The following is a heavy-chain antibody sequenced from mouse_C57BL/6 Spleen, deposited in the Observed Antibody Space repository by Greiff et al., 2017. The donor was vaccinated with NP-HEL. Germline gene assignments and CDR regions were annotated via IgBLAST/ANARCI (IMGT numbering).Heavy chain of an antibody. V-gene: IGHV5-9*01. J-gene: IGHJ4*01. CDR2: ISGGGGNT. CDR3: ARYSNDYYAMDY. CDR1: GFTFSSYT. Sequence: EVKLVESGGGLVKPGGSLKLSCAASGFTFSSYTMSWVRQTPEKRLEWVATISGGGGNTYYPDSVKGRFTISRDNAKNTLYLQMSSLRSEDTALYYCARYSNDYYAMDYWGQGTSVTVSS. D-gene: IGHD2-5*01.